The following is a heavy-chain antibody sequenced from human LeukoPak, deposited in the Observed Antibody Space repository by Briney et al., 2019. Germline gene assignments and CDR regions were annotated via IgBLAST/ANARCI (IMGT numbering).Heavy chain of an antibody. Sequence: GGSLRLSCAASGFTFSSYWMSWVRQAPGKGLEWVANIKQDGSEKYYVDSVKGRFTISRDNAKNSLYLQMNSLRAEDTAVYYCARVSPNTVTTPQYFDYWGQGTLVTVSS. CDR3: ARVSPNTVTTPQYFDY. J-gene: IGHJ4*02. CDR2: IKQDGSEK. V-gene: IGHV3-7*01. D-gene: IGHD4-17*01. CDR1: GFTFSSYW.